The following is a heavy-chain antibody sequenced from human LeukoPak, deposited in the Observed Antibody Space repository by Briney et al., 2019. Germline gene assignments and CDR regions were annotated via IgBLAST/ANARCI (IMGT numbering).Heavy chain of an antibody. CDR3: ARDQWLQSDYYMDV. V-gene: IGHV3-21*01. D-gene: IGHD5-18*01. J-gene: IGHJ6*03. Sequence: GGSLRLSCAAPGFKFSSYSMKWVRQAPGKGLEWVSFISSSSSYIYYADSMKGRFTISRDNAKNSLYLQMNSLRAEDTAVYYCARDQWLQSDYYMDVWGKGTTVTVSS. CDR1: GFKFSSYS. CDR2: ISSSSSYI.